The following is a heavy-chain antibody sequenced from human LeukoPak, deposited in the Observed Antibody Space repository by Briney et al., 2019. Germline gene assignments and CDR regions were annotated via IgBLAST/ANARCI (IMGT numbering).Heavy chain of an antibody. D-gene: IGHD3-22*01. CDR1: GYTFTDYY. CDR2: ITPNSGAT. V-gene: IGHV1-2*02. Sequence: ASVTVSCKASGYTFTDYYMHWVRQAPGQGLEWMGWITPNSGATKYAQKFRGRVSMTRDTSINTAYMELSRLRSDDTAIYCCARVSRFYYDSSGDFDYWGQGTLVTVSS. J-gene: IGHJ4*02. CDR3: ARVSRFYYDSSGDFDY.